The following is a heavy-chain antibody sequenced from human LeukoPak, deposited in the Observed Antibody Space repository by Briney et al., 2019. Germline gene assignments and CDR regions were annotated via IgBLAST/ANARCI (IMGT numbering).Heavy chain of an antibody. V-gene: IGHV4-34*01. CDR1: GGSHSGYY. J-gene: IGHJ5*02. D-gene: IGHD2-15*01. Sequence: DPLSLTRAVYGGSHSGYYRSSIPHPPAKGLDWLWQINHSGSTNYNPSLKSRVPIAVDTSKNQFSLKLSSVTAADTAVYYCARGVGYCSGGSCYNWFDPWGQGTLVTVSS. CDR2: INHSGST. CDR3: ARGVGYCSGGSCYNWFDP.